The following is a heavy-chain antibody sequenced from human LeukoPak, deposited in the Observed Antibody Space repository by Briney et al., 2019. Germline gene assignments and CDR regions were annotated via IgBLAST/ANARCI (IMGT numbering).Heavy chain of an antibody. J-gene: IGHJ6*02. CDR3: ARGPHYDFWRGPPNYYYYYYGMDV. Sequence: GASVKVSCKASGGTFSSYAISWVRQAPGQGLEWMGGIIPIFGTANYAQKFQGRVTITADESTSTAYMELSSLRSEDTAVYYCARGPHYDFWRGPPNYYYYYYGMDVWGQGTTVTVSS. CDR1: GGTFSSYA. CDR2: IIPIFGTA. D-gene: IGHD3-3*01. V-gene: IGHV1-69*13.